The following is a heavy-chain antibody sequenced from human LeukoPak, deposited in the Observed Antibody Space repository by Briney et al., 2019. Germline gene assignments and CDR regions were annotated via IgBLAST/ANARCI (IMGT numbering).Heavy chain of an antibody. CDR3: ARDSPNNVLRYFDWSGTFDY. CDR2: ISAYNGNT. D-gene: IGHD3-9*01. J-gene: IGHJ4*02. V-gene: IGHV1-18*01. Sequence: GASVKVSCKASGYTFTSYGISWVRQAPGQGLEWMGWISAYNGNTNYAQKLQGRVTMTTDTSTSTAYMELRSLRSDDTAVYYCARDSPNNVLRYFDWSGTFDYWGQGTLVTVSS. CDR1: GYTFTSYG.